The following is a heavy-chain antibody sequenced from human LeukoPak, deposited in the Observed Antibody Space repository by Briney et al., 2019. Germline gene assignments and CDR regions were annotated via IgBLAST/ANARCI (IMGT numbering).Heavy chain of an antibody. V-gene: IGHV3-23*01. J-gene: IGHJ4*02. Sequence: PGGSLRLSCAASGFTFSSYAMSWVRQAPGKGLEWVSAISGSGGNTYYADSVKGRFTISRDNSKNTLYLQMNSLRAEDTAVYYCAPLYGDYPFYWGQGTLVTVSS. CDR1: GFTFSSYA. CDR2: ISGSGGNT. CDR3: APLYGDYPFY. D-gene: IGHD4-17*01.